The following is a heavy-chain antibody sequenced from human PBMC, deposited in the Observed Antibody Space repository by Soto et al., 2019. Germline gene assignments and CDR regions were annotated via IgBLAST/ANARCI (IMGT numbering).Heavy chain of an antibody. V-gene: IGHV3-30-3*01. D-gene: IGHD3-22*01. J-gene: IGHJ4*02. CDR2: ISYDGSNK. CDR3: ARDSGDYYDSSGPGY. CDR1: GFTVSSYA. Sequence: QVQLVESGGGVVQPGRSLRLSCAASGFTVSSYAMHWVRQAPGKGLEWVAVISYDGSNKYYADSVKGRFTISRDNSKNTLYLQMNSLRAEDTAVYYCARDSGDYYDSSGPGYWGQGTLVTVSS.